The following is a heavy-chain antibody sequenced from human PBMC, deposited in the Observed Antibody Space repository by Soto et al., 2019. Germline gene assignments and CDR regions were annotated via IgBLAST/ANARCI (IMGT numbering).Heavy chain of an antibody. J-gene: IGHJ4*02. CDR2: ISYDGSNK. CDR1: GFTFSSYA. V-gene: IGHV3-30-3*01. CDR3: ARFCISTSCYASFDY. D-gene: IGHD2-2*01. Sequence: QVQLVESGGGVVQPGRSLRLSCAASGFTFSSYAMHWVRQAPGKALEWVAVISYDGSNKYYANSVKDRFTISRDNSKNTLYLQMNSLRAEDTAVYYCARFCISTSCYASFDYWGQGTLVTVSS.